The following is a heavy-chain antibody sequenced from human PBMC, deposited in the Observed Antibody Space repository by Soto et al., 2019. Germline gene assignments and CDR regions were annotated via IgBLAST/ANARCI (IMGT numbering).Heavy chain of an antibody. D-gene: IGHD3-22*01. CDR2: ISGYIGNT. CDR1: GYTFTSYG. Sequence: EASVKVSCKASGYTFTSYGISWVRQAPGQGLEWMGWISGYIGNTKYAQNLQGRVTMTTDTPTTTAYMELRSLRFDDTAVYYCARVFENYYDSSGPDAFDIWGQGTMVTVSS. V-gene: IGHV1-18*04. J-gene: IGHJ3*02. CDR3: ARVFENYYDSSGPDAFDI.